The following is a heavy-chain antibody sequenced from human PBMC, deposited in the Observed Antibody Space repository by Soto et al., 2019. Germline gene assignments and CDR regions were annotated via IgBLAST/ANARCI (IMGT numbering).Heavy chain of an antibody. Sequence: EVQLVESGGGLVQPGGSLRLSCSASGFTFSTYSMYWVRQTPGEGLEYVSSITTSGGNTYYANSVKGRFTISRDNSKNTVYLQMSSLRTDDTAVYYCVRAGSLVAKGRGRNWFDPWGQGILVTVSS. D-gene: IGHD3-9*01. CDR3: VRAGSLVAKGRGRNWFDP. CDR2: ITTSGGNT. J-gene: IGHJ5*02. V-gene: IGHV3-64D*06. CDR1: GFTFSTYS.